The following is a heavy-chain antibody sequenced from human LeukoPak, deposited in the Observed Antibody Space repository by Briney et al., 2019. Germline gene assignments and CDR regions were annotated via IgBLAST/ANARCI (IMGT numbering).Heavy chain of an antibody. CDR1: GYSFTSYW. Sequence: GESLKISCKGSGYSFTSYWIGWVRQMPGRGLEWMGIIYPGDSDTRYSPSFQGQVTISADKSISTAYLQWSSLKASDTAMYYCARSIEMATITFDYWGQGTLVTVSS. CDR3: ARSIEMATITFDY. J-gene: IGHJ4*02. CDR2: IYPGDSDT. D-gene: IGHD5-24*01. V-gene: IGHV5-51*01.